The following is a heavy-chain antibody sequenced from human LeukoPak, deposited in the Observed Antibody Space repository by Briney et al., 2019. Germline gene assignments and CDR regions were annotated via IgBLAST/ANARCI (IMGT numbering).Heavy chain of an antibody. V-gene: IGHV1-3*03. CDR2: INAGNGNT. D-gene: IGHD4-17*01. CDR1: GYTFTSYA. J-gene: IGHJ4*02. Sequence: ASVKVSCKASGYTFTSYAMHWVRQAPGQRLEWMGWINAGNGNTKYSQEFQGRVTITRDTSASTAYMELSSLRSEDTAVYYCARGGHGDYLEIDYWGQGTLVTVSS. CDR3: ARGGHGDYLEIDY.